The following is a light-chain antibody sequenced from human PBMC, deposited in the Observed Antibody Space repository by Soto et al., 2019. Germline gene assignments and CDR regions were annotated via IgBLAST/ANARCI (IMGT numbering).Light chain of an antibody. J-gene: IGLJ1*01. Sequence: QSVLTQPPSVSGAPGQRVTISCTGSSSNIGAGYDVHWYQQLPGTAPKLLIYDNSNRPSGVPDRFSGSKSGTSASLAITGLQAEDEADYYCQSNDSSLSGAIFGTGIKVTVL. CDR1: SSNIGAGYD. V-gene: IGLV1-40*01. CDR3: QSNDSSLSGAI. CDR2: DNS.